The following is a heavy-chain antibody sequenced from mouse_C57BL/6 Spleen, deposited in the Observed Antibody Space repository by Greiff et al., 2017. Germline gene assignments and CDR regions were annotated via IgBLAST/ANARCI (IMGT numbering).Heavy chain of an antibody. V-gene: IGHV1-69*01. CDR2: IDPSDSYT. CDR1: GYTFPSYW. D-gene: IGHD1-1*01. J-gene: IGHJ4*01. CDR3: ARTAVVATRYARDY. Sequence: LQLKQPGAELVMPGASVKLSCKASGYTFPSYWMHWVKKRPGQGLEWIGEIDPSDSYTNYNQKFKGKSTLTVDKSSSTAYMQLSSLTSEDSAVYYCARTAVVATRYARDYWGQGTSVTVSS.